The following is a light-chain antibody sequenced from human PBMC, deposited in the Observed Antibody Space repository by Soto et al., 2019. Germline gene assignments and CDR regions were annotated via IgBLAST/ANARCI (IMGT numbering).Light chain of an antibody. V-gene: IGLV1-44*01. CDR2: TND. CDR1: NSNIGSNS. J-gene: IGLJ2*01. Sequence: QSVLTQSPSASGPPGQRVTISCSGSNSNIGSNSENWYQQLPGTAPKVLIYTNDHRPSGVPDRFSGSKSGTSAPLAISGLQSEDEAVYSCAAWDDSLNGPVFGGGTKLTVL. CDR3: AAWDDSLNGPV.